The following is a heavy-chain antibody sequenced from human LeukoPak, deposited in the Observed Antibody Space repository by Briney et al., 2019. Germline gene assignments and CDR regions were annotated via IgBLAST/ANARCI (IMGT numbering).Heavy chain of an antibody. V-gene: IGHV1-46*01. D-gene: IGHD3-16*01. CDR2: INPSGGST. CDR3: ARVIITTSRPTYMDV. Sequence: ASVKVSCKASGYTFTSYYMHWVRQAPGQGLEWMGIINPSGGSTSYAQKFQGRVTMTTDTSTSTAYMELRSLRSDDTAVYYCARVIITTSRPTYMDVWGKGTTVTVSS. J-gene: IGHJ6*03. CDR1: GYTFTSYY.